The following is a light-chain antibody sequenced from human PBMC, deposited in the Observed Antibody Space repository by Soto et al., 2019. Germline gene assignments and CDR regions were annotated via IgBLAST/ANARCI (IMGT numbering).Light chain of an antibody. J-gene: IGLJ3*02. CDR2: EVS. CDR3: NSYATTTWV. CDR1: SRDVGNYDY. Sequence: QSVLTQPASVSGSPGQSITISCTGTSRDVGNYDYVSWYQHHPGKVPKLIIYEVSNRPSGVSDRFSGSKSGNTASLTISGLQAEDEADYYCNSYATTTWVFGGGTQLTVL. V-gene: IGLV2-14*01.